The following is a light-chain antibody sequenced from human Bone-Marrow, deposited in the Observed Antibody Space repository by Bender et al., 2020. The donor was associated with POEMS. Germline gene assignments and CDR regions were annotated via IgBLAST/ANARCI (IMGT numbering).Light chain of an antibody. J-gene: IGLJ3*02. CDR1: SSDIGYSDH. V-gene: IGLV2-14*01. Sequence: QTALTQPASVSGSPGQSITISCIGASSDIGYSDHVSWYQQHPGKAPKLIIYEVNKRPSGVSHRFSGSKSGNTASLTISGLQSDDEAIYFCVAWDASLNGWVFGGGTKLTVL. CDR2: EVN. CDR3: VAWDASLNGWV.